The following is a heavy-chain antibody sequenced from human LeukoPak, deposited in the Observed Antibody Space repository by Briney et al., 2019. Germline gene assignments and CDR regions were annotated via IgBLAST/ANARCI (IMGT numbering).Heavy chain of an antibody. D-gene: IGHD4-11*01. CDR3: ARESVGDYSNSLLDY. V-gene: IGHV4-4*07. CDR1: GGSISSYY. Sequence: SSETLSLTCTVSGGSISSYYWSWIRQPAGKGLEWIGRIYTSGSTNYNPSLKSRVTMSVDTSKNQFSLKLSSVPAADTAVYYCARESVGDYSNSLLDYWGQGTLVTVSS. CDR2: IYTSGST. J-gene: IGHJ4*02.